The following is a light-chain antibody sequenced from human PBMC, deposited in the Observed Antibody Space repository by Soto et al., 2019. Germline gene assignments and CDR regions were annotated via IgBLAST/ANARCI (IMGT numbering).Light chain of an antibody. V-gene: IGKV3-15*01. CDR1: QSVSSD. CDR3: QQYNNWPQLT. Sequence: DIVVTQSPATLSVSPGERATLSCRASQSVSSDLAWYQQKPGQAPRLLIYGASTRATGIPARFSGSGSGTEFTLTISTLQSEYFAFYYCQQYNNWPQLTFGGGIKVEIK. CDR2: GAS. J-gene: IGKJ4*01.